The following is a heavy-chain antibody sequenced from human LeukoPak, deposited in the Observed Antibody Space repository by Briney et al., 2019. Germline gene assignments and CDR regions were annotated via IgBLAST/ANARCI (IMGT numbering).Heavy chain of an antibody. Sequence: GRSLRLSCAASGFTFSSYGMHWVRQAPGKGLEWVAVISNDGNNKYYADSVKGRFTISRDNSKNTLSLQMNSLRPEDTAVYYCAKAPGRGNRCDYWGQGTLVTVSS. CDR1: GFTFSSYG. V-gene: IGHV3-30*18. CDR2: ISNDGNNK. J-gene: IGHJ4*02. CDR3: AKAPGRGNRCDY. D-gene: IGHD3-10*01.